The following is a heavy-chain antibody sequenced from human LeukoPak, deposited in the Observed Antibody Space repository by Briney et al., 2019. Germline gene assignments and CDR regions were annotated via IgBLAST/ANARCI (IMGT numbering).Heavy chain of an antibody. V-gene: IGHV1-46*01. Sequence: ASVKVSCKASGYTFTSYYMHWVRQAPGQGLEWMGIINPSGGSTSYAQKFQGRVTMTRDTSTSTVYVELSSLRSEDTAVYYCARGGGSIAARGFFDYWGQGTLVTVSS. CDR2: INPSGGST. CDR1: GYTFTSYY. D-gene: IGHD6-6*01. J-gene: IGHJ4*02. CDR3: ARGGGSIAARGFFDY.